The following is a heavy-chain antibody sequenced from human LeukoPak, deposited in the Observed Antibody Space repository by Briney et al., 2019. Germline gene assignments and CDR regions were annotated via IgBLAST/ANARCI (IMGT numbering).Heavy chain of an antibody. CDR1: GFTFSDYY. D-gene: IGHD2-15*01. CDR2: ISSSGSTI. V-gene: IGHV3-11*01. CDR3: ASRRKKVVVAAI. Sequence: GGSLRLTCAASGFTFSDYYMSWIRQAPGKGLEWVSYISSSGSTIYYADSVKGRFTISRDNAKNSLYLQMNSLRAEDTAVYYCASRRKKVVVAAIWGQGTLVTVSS. J-gene: IGHJ4*02.